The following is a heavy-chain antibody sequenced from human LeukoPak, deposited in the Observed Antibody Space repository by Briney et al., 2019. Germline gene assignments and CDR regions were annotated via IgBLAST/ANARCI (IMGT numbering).Heavy chain of an antibody. J-gene: IGHJ4*02. CDR1: GYSFANYW. CDR2: IYPVDSTT. CDR3: AITQFITSFDY. V-gene: IGHV5-51*01. Sequence: GESLKISCKGSGYSFANYWIGWVRQMPGKGLEWMAIIYPVDSTTRYNPSFQGQVTISVDRSIATAYLQWSGLKASDTAVYYCAITQFITSFDYWSQGTLVTVSS. D-gene: IGHD3-16*02.